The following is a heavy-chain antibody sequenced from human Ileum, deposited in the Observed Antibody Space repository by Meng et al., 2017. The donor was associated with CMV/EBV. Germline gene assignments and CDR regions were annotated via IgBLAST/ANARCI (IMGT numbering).Heavy chain of an antibody. D-gene: IGHD3-10*01. CDR3: AGGGEILDY. CDR1: GYTFTNCL. Sequence: ASVKVSCKTSGYTFTNCLITWVRQVPGQGLEWMGSISTSSGNTHYAQNLQGRVTMTRDTSTNTAYMELRNLRSDDTAVYSCAGGGEILDYWGHGTLVTVSS. V-gene: IGHV1-18*01. CDR2: ISTSSGNT. J-gene: IGHJ4*01.